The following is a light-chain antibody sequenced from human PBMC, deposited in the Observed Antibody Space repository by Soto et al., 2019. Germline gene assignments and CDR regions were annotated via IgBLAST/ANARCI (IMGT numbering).Light chain of an antibody. CDR2: AAS. J-gene: IGKJ3*01. V-gene: IGKV1-27*01. Sequence: DIQMTQSPSSLSASVGDRVTLTCRASQDISNYLAWYQQKPGKVPRLLICAASTLQSGVPSRFSGSGSGTDFTLTISSLQPEDVATYYCQKYSSAPFTFVPGTKVDIK. CDR3: QKYSSAPFT. CDR1: QDISNY.